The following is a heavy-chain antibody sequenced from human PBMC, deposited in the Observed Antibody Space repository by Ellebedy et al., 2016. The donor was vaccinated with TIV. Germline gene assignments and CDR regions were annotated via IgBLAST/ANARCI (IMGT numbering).Heavy chain of an antibody. J-gene: IGHJ4*02. CDR2: ISWNSGSI. CDR1: GFTFDDYA. D-gene: IGHD6-19*01. V-gene: IGHV3-9*01. CDR3: ARDMAYSSGWLEY. Sequence: GGSLRLXXVASGFTFDDYAMHWVRQAPGKGLEWVSGISWNSGSINYADSVKGRFTISRDNAKNSLYLQMNSLRAEDTAVYYCARDMAYSSGWLEYWGQGTLVTVSS.